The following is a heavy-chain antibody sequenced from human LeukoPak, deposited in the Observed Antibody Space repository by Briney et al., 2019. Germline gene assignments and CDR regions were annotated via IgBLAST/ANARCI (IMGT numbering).Heavy chain of an antibody. V-gene: IGHV4-59*12. CDR1: GGSISSYY. Sequence: SETLSLTCTVSGGSISSYYWSWFRQPPGKGLEWIGYIYYSGSTNYNPSLKSRVTMSVDTSKNQFSLKLSSVTAADTAVYYCARDLYCSGGSCPQRSFDPWGQGTLVTVSS. J-gene: IGHJ5*02. CDR3: ARDLYCSGGSCPQRSFDP. D-gene: IGHD2-15*01. CDR2: IYYSGST.